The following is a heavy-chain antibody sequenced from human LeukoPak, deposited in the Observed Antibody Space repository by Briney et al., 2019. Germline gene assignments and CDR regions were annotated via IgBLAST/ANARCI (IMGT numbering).Heavy chain of an antibody. J-gene: IGHJ4*02. V-gene: IGHV5-51*01. CDR3: ARSSYSSGWHHVV. D-gene: IGHD6-19*01. Sequence: HGESLKISCKGSGYSFTSYWIGWVRQMPGKGLEWMGIIYPGDSVTRYSPSFQGQVTISADKSISTAYLQWSSLKASDTAMYYCARSSYSSGWHHVVWGQGTLVTVSS. CDR2: IYPGDSVT. CDR1: GYSFTSYW.